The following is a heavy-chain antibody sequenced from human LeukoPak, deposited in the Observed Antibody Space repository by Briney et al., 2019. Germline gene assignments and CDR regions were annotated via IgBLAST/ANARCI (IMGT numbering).Heavy chain of an antibody. Sequence: PGGSLRLSCAASGFTVSSNYMSWVRQAPGKGLEWVSVIYSGGSTDYADSVKGRFTISRDTSKNTLYLQMNSLRVEGTAVYYCARSSHYDILTGYSEEGAFDIWGQGTMVTVSS. CDR1: GFTVSSNY. V-gene: IGHV3-53*01. CDR3: ARSSHYDILTGYSEEGAFDI. D-gene: IGHD3-9*01. CDR2: IYSGGST. J-gene: IGHJ3*02.